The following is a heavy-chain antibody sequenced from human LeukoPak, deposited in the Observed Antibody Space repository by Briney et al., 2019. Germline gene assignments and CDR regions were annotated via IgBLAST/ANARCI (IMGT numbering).Heavy chain of an antibody. J-gene: IGHJ3*02. CDR2: IYYSGST. D-gene: IGHD3-22*01. Sequence: YPSETLSLTCTVSGGSISSYYWSWIRQPPGKGLEWIGYIYYSGSTNYNPSLKSRVTISVDTSKNQFSLKLSSVTAADTAVYYCARVDPYDSSGYYHRMGAFDIWGQGTMVTVSS. CDR3: ARVDPYDSSGYYHRMGAFDI. CDR1: GGSISSYY. V-gene: IGHV4-59*12.